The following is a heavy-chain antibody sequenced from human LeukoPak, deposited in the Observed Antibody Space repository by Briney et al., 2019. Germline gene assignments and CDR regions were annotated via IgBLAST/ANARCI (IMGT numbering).Heavy chain of an antibody. CDR3: AREGNYDFWSGYYLDY. J-gene: IGHJ4*02. CDR1: GDSVSSNSAA. D-gene: IGHD3-3*01. V-gene: IGHV6-1*01. Sequence: SQTLSLTCAISGDSVSSNSAAWNWVRQSPSRGLEWLGRTYYRSKWYNDYAVSVKSRITINPDTSKNQFSPQLNSVTPEDTAVYYCAREGNYDFWSGYYLDYWGQGTLVTVSS. CDR2: TYYRSKWYN.